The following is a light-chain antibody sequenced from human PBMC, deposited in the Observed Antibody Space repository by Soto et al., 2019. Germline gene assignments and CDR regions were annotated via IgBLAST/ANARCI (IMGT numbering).Light chain of an antibody. J-gene: IGKJ1*01. V-gene: IGKV1-12*01. CDR3: LLDYSYFWA. Sequence: DLQMTQSPSSVSASVGDRVTITCRASQTISSWLAWYQQKPGKVPKLLIYAASTLQSGVPSRFSGSGSGRDFTLTISSLQPEDFATYYCLLDYSYFWAFGQGTKVDIK. CDR1: QTISSW. CDR2: AAS.